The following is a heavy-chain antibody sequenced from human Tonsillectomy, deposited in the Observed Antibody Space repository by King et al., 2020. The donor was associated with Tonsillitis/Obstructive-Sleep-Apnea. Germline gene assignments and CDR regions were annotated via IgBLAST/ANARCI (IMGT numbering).Heavy chain of an antibody. CDR2: IWYDGSNK. D-gene: IGHD3-9*01. CDR3: ARDSDNDILTGYYRWYFDY. J-gene: IGHJ4*02. Sequence: QVQLVESGGGVVQPGRSLRLSCAASGFTFSSYGMHWVRQAPGKGLEWVAVIWYDGSNKYYADSVKGRFTISRDNSKNTLYLQMNSLRAEDTAVYYCARDSDNDILTGYYRWYFDYWGQGTLVTVSS. V-gene: IGHV3-33*01. CDR1: GFTFSSYG.